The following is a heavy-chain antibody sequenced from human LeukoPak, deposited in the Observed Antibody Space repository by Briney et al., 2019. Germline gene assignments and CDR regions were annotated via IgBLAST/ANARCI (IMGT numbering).Heavy chain of an antibody. CDR2: ISWDGGST. CDR1: GFTFSSYW. CDR3: AKDIGGYCSGGSCYSGGAFDI. J-gene: IGHJ3*02. D-gene: IGHD2-15*01. Sequence: PGGSLRLSCAASGFTFSSYWMYWVRQAPGKGLEWVSLISWDGGSTYYADSVKGRFTISRDNSKNSLYLQMNSLRTEDTALYYCAKDIGGYCSGGSCYSGGAFDIWGQGTMVTVSS. V-gene: IGHV3-43*01.